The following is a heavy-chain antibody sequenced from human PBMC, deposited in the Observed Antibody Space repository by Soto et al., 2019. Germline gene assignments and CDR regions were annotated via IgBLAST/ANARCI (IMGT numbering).Heavy chain of an antibody. D-gene: IGHD2-2*01. J-gene: IGHJ4*02. CDR2: IKSETHGGTT. CDR3: TTDWGGEYQFDY. V-gene: IGHV3-15*01. CDR1: GFTLSNAW. Sequence: EVRLVESGGGLVKPGGSLRLSCAASGFTLSNAWMSWVRQAPGKGLEWVGRIKSETHGGTTDYPAPVKGRFTVSRDDSKNTLYLDMNSLKAEDTAVYYCTTDWGGEYQFDYWGQGTLVTVSP.